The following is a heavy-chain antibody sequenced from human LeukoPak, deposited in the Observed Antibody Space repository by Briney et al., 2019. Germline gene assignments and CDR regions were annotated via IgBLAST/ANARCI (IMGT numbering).Heavy chain of an antibody. D-gene: IGHD6-6*01. CDR2: ISYDGSNK. V-gene: IGHV3-30*03. J-gene: IGHJ6*03. CDR1: GFTFSSYG. Sequence: GGSLRLPCAASGFTFSSYGMHWVRQAPGKGLEWVAVISYDGSNKYYADSVKGQFTISRDNSKNTLYLQMNSLRAEDTAVYYCARDPRGEQKEYSSSSSDYYYYYYMDVWGKGTTVTVSS. CDR3: ARDPRGEQKEYSSSSSDYYYYYYMDV.